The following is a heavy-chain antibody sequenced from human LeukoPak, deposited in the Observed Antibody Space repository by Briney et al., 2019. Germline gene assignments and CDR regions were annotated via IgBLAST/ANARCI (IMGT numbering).Heavy chain of an antibody. CDR1: GYTFTSYG. V-gene: IGHV1-18*01. D-gene: IGHD3-22*01. J-gene: IGHJ4*02. Sequence: GASVKVSCKASGYTFTSYGISWVRQAPGQGLEWMGWISAYNGNTNYAQKFQGRVTMTEDTSTDTAYMELSSLRSEDTAVYYCATDSSVGGYYFKWGQGALVTVSS. CDR2: ISAYNGNT. CDR3: ATDSSVGGYYFK.